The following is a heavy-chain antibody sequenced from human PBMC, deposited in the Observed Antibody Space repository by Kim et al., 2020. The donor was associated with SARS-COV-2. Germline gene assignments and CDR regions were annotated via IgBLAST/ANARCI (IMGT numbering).Heavy chain of an antibody. Sequence: NEGTTTLSADSVKGRFTISRDNSKNTLYLQMTGLRADDTGVYYCTRGPFWGQGTLVTVSS. V-gene: IGHV3-74*01. J-gene: IGHJ4*02. CDR2: NEGTTT. CDR3: TRGPF.